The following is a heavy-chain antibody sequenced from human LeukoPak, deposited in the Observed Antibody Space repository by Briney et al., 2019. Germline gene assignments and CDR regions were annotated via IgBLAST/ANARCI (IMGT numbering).Heavy chain of an antibody. D-gene: IGHD3-16*01. CDR2: ISYDGSNK. J-gene: IGHJ4*02. V-gene: IGHV3-30*03. CDR1: GFTFSSYG. CDR3: ARDSSLLGVFDY. Sequence: GGSLRLSCAASGFTFSSYGMHWVRQAPGKGLEWVAVISYDGSNKYYADSVKGRFTISRDNAKNSLYLQMNSLRVEDTAVYYCARDSSLLGVFDYWGQGTLVTVSS.